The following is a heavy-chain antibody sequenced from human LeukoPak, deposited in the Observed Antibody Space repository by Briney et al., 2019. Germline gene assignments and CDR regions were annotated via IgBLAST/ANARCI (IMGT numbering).Heavy chain of an antibody. Sequence: PGGSLRLSCAASGFTFSSYWMSWVRQAPGKGLEWVSSISGSGDNTEYADSVKGRFTISRDNSKNKLDLQMNNLRAEDTAVYYCARERRDGYKVYFDYWGQGTLVTVSS. CDR3: ARERRDGYKVYFDY. CDR1: GFTFSSYW. CDR2: ISGSGDNT. D-gene: IGHD5-24*01. J-gene: IGHJ4*02. V-gene: IGHV3-23*01.